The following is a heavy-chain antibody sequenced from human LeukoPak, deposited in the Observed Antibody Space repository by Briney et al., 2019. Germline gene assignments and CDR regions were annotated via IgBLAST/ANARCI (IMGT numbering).Heavy chain of an antibody. CDR2: INGGNGNT. CDR3: ARVPLHDDSGHYYPH. D-gene: IGHD3-22*01. Sequence: ASVKVSCKTSGYTFTSYGMHWVRQAPGQSLEWMGWINGGNGNTNYSEKFQGRVTIIRDTSASTAYMELSSLRSEDTAVYYCARVPLHDDSGHYYPHWGQGTLVTVSS. CDR1: GYTFTSYG. J-gene: IGHJ1*01. V-gene: IGHV1-3*01.